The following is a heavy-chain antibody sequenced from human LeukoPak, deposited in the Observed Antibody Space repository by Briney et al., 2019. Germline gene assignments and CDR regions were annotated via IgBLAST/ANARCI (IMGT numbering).Heavy chain of an antibody. J-gene: IGHJ4*02. CDR2: IYYSGST. Sequence: PSETLSLTCTVSGGSISSHYWSWIRQPPGKGLEWIGYIYYSGSTNYNPSLKSRVTISVDTSKNQFSLKLSSVTAADTAVYYCARGKQLVEFDYWGQGTLVTVSS. D-gene: IGHD6-13*01. V-gene: IGHV4-59*11. CDR3: ARGKQLVEFDY. CDR1: GGSISSHY.